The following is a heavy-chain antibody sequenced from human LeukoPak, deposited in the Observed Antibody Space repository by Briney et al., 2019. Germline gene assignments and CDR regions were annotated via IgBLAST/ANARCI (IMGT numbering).Heavy chain of an antibody. J-gene: IGHJ5*02. V-gene: IGHV1-46*01. CDR3: ARDGGQLVEVFWFDP. CDR1: GYTFTSYY. D-gene: IGHD6-13*01. Sequence: ASVKVSCKASGYTFTSYYMHWVRQAPGQGLEWMGIINPSGGSTSYAQKFQGRVTMTRDTSTSTVYMELSSLRSEDTAVYYCARDGGQLVEVFWFDPWGQGTLVTVYS. CDR2: INPSGGST.